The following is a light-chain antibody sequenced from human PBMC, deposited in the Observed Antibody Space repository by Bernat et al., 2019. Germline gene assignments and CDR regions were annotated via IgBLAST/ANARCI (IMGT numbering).Light chain of an antibody. CDR2: KND. CDR1: KSNIGTNY. J-gene: IGLJ3*02. V-gene: IGLV1-51*02. Sequence: QSVLTQPPSVSAAPGQKVTISCSGRKSNIGTNYVSWYQQFPRTAPKLVIYKNDERPSGIPDRFSASKSGTSATLDITGLQTGDEADYYCATGDSGLSVGVFGQGTRLTVL. CDR3: ATGDSGLSVGV.